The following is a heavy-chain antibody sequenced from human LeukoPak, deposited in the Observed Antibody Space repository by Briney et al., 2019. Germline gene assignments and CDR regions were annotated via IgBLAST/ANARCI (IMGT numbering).Heavy chain of an antibody. V-gene: IGHV4-59*01. CDR3: ARAWGDYFQYYFDY. CDR1: GGSISSYY. Sequence: PSETLSLTCTVSGGSISSYYWSWIRQPPGKGLEWIGYIFYSGSTNYNPSLKSRVTISVDTSKNQFSLKLSSVTAADTAVYYCARAWGDYFQYYFDYWGQGTLVTVSS. J-gene: IGHJ4*02. CDR2: IFYSGST. D-gene: IGHD4-17*01.